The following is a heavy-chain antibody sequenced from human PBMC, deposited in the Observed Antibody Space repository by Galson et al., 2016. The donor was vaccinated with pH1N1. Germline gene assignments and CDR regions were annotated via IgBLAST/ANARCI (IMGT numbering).Heavy chain of an antibody. CDR1: GYTFASYA. J-gene: IGHJ4*02. CDR2: IHTTTGDP. CDR3: ARGSYRCSGGSCYFDS. V-gene: IGHV7-4-1*02. D-gene: IGHD2-15*01. Sequence: SVKVSCKASGYTFASYAINWVRQVPGQGLEWMGWIHTTTGDPSYGQGFTGRVVFSLDTSVTTAYLQISSLKPEDAAVYYCARGSYRCSGGSCYFDSWGQGTLVTVSS.